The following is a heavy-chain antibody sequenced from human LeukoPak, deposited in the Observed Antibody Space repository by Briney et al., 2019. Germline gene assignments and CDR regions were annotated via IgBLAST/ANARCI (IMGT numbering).Heavy chain of an antibody. D-gene: IGHD3-22*01. CDR3: ARATGAGGYRPFDY. V-gene: IGHV1-2*04. Sequence: ASVKVSCKASGYTFTGYYTHWVRQAPGQGLEWMGWINPNSGGTNYAQKFQGWVTMTRDTSISTAYMELSRLRSDDTAVYYCARATGAGGYRPFDYWGQGTLVTVSS. J-gene: IGHJ4*02. CDR2: INPNSGGT. CDR1: GYTFTGYY.